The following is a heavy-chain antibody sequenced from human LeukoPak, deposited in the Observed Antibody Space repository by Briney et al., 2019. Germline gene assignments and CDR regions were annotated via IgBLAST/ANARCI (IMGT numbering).Heavy chain of an antibody. V-gene: IGHV4-31*03. Sequence: SETLSLTCTVSGASISGGAYFWGWIRQLPGKGLEWIASLYHNGSTYYNPSLKSRLTMSVDTSANQFSLKLNSVTAADTGVYYCARESSGILVYWGQGTLVTVSS. CDR2: LYHNGST. CDR1: GASISGGAYF. D-gene: IGHD3-22*01. J-gene: IGHJ4*02. CDR3: ARESSGILVY.